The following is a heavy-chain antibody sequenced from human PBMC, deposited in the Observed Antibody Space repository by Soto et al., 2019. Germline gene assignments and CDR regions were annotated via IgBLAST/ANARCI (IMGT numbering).Heavy chain of an antibody. D-gene: IGHD6-19*01. CDR1: GGSITSSSYY. Sequence: QLQLQESGPGLVKPSETLSLTCTVSGGSITSSSYYWGWIRQPPGKGLEWIGSIYYSGNTYYNPSLKSRVTISVDTSKNQFCLKLSSVTAADTAVYYCARQGGALAGISFDSWGQGTLVTVSS. J-gene: IGHJ5*01. CDR3: ARQGGALAGISFDS. CDR2: IYYSGNT. V-gene: IGHV4-39*01.